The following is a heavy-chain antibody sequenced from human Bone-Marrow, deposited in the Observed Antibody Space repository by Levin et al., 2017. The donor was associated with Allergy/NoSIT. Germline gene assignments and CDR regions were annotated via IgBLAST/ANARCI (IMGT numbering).Heavy chain of an antibody. Sequence: TSGGSLRLSCTVSGDSVTSGTYYWAWIRQPPGKGLEWIANIFHTGTTLYNPSLKSRFAISIDTPRNQFFLNVNSVTAADTAVYFCARRGLVVTGRDAFDVWGQGTMVTVSS. CDR2: IFHTGTT. CDR3: ARRGLVVTGRDAFDV. V-gene: IGHV4-39*07. CDR1: GDSVTSGTYY. J-gene: IGHJ3*01. D-gene: IGHD2-21*02.